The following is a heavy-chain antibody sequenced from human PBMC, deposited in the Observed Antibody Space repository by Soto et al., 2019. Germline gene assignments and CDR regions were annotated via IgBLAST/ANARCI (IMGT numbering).Heavy chain of an antibody. Sequence: QVQLVQSGAEVKKPGASVKVSCKASGYTFTSYGISWVRQAPGQGLEGMGWISAYNGNTNYAQKRQGRLIMTTDPSTSPAYMELRSLRSDDTAVYYCARVIASAADFDYWGQGTLVTVSS. CDR3: ARVIASAADFDY. J-gene: IGHJ4*02. CDR1: GYTFTSYG. D-gene: IGHD6-13*01. V-gene: IGHV1-18*01. CDR2: ISAYNGNT.